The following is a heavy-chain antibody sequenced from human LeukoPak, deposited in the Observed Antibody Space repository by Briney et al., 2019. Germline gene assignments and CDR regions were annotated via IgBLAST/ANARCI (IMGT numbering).Heavy chain of an antibody. CDR2: LYHSGTT. D-gene: IGHD2-15*01. CDR1: GYSIAHGFF. CDR3: ARVEVPRDINDWYFDL. Sequence: ASETLSLTCTVSGYSIAHGFFWAWIRQPPGGGREWIGSLYHSGTTYYNTSLKSRISTSVDTSKNQFSLKLRLVTAADTAVYYCARVEVPRDINDWYFDLWGRGTLVTVSS. J-gene: IGHJ2*01. V-gene: IGHV4-38-2*02.